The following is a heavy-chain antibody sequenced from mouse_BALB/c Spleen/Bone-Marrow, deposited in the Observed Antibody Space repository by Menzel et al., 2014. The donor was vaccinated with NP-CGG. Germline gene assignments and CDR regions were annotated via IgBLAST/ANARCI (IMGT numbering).Heavy chain of an antibody. V-gene: IGHV1-9*01. J-gene: IGHJ3*01. CDR1: GYTFSSYW. CDR2: ILPGSGTT. CDR3: ARLDLFAY. Sequence: LQQSGAELMKPGASVKISCKATGYTFSSYWIEWVKQRPGHGLEWIGEILPGSGTTNYNENFKGKATFTADTSSNTAYMQLSSLTSEDSAVYYCARLDLFAYWGQGTLVTVSA.